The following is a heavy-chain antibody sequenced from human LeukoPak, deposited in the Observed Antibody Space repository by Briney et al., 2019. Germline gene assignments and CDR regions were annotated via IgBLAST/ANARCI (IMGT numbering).Heavy chain of an antibody. D-gene: IGHD6-13*01. Sequence: SETLSLTCAVYGGSFSDYYWSWIRQPPGKGLEWIGEINHGGSTNYNPSLKSRVTLSVDTSKNQFSLKLTSVTAADTAVYYCARDGYSTPDVWGQGTTVNVSS. CDR3: ARDGYSTPDV. V-gene: IGHV4-34*01. J-gene: IGHJ6*02. CDR2: INHGGST. CDR1: GGSFSDYY.